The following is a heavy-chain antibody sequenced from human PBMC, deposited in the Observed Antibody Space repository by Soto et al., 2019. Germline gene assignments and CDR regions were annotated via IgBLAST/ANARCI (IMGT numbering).Heavy chain of an antibody. D-gene: IGHD1-26*01. V-gene: IGHV3-23*01. CDR2: ISGSGGST. CDR1: GFTFSSYA. CDR3: AKDVRIVGAR. Sequence: AVGSLRLSCAASGFTFSSYAMSWVRQAPGKGLEWVSAISGSGGSTYYADSVKGRFTISRDNSKNTLYLQMNSLRAEDTAVYYCAKDVRIVGARGGQGTLVTVSS. J-gene: IGHJ4*02.